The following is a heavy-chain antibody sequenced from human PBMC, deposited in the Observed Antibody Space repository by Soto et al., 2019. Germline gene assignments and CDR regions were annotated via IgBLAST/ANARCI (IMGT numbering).Heavy chain of an antibody. Sequence: ASETLSLTCAVSGCSISSSNWWSWVRQPPGKGLEWIGEIYHSVSTNYNPSLKSRVTISVDKSKNQFSLKLSSVTVADTAVYYCARVSGSYYYGIDVWGQGTTVTVSS. CDR2: IYHSVST. D-gene: IGHD1-26*01. CDR3: ARVSGSYYYGIDV. CDR1: GCSISSSNW. J-gene: IGHJ6*02. V-gene: IGHV4-4*02.